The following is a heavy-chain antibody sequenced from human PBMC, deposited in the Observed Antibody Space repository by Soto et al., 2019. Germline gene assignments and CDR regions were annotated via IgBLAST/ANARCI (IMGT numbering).Heavy chain of an antibody. V-gene: IGHV6-1*01. CDR3: ARGRYQLLGYYYYGMDV. CDR1: GDSVSSNSAA. D-gene: IGHD2-2*01. Sequence: SQTLSLTCAISGDSVSSNSAAWNWIRQSPSRGLEWLGRTYYRSKWYNDYAVSVKSRITINPDTSKNQFSLQLNSVTPEDTAVYYCARGRYQLLGYYYYGMDVWGQGTTVTVSS. J-gene: IGHJ6*02. CDR2: TYYRSKWYN.